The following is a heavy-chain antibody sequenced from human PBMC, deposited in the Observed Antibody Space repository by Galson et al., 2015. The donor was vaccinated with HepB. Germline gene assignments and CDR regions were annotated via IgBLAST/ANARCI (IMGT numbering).Heavy chain of an antibody. D-gene: IGHD3-3*01. CDR1: GYTFGTYG. V-gene: IGHV1-18*01. Sequence: SVKVSCKGSGYTFGTYGIHWVRQAPGQGLEWMGWINPYNGKTNSAQHLQDRVTLTTDPSASTAYMELQSLTSDDTAVYYCARDHLPLSGYTFYYDFWGQGTLITVSS. J-gene: IGHJ4*02. CDR3: ARDHLPLSGYTFYYDF. CDR2: INPYNGKT.